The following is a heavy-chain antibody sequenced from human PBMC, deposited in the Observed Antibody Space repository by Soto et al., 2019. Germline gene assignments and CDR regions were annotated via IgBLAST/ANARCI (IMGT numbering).Heavy chain of an antibody. CDR3: ARDGADYSDSSGRISWYFDL. CDR2: ISSSSSTI. J-gene: IGHJ2*01. D-gene: IGHD3-22*01. Sequence: EVQLVESGGGLVQPGGSLRLSCAASGFTFSSYSMNWVRQAPGKGLEWVSYISSSSSTIYYADSVKGRFTISRDNAKNSLYLQMNSLRDEDTAVYYCARDGADYSDSSGRISWYFDLWGRGTLVTVSS. CDR1: GFTFSSYS. V-gene: IGHV3-48*02.